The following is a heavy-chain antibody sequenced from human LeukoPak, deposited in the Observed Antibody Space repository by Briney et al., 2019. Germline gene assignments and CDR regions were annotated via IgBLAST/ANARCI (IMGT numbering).Heavy chain of an antibody. CDR3: ARDLGWLQSDY. J-gene: IGHJ4*02. V-gene: IGHV3-53*01. D-gene: IGHD5-24*01. Sequence: PGGSLRLSCAASGFTVSSNYMSWVRQAPGKGLEWVSVIYSGGSTYYADSVKGRFTISRDNSKNSVYLQIHNLRAEDTAVYYCARDLGWLQSDYWGQGTLVTVSS. CDR2: IYSGGST. CDR1: GFTVSSNY.